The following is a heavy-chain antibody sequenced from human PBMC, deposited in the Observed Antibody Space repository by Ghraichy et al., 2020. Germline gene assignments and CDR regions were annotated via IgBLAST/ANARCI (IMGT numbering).Heavy chain of an antibody. V-gene: IGHV4-38-2*01. CDR2: TFHSGTT. CDR3: TGLETRQYLLSHFAF. Sequence: SETLSLTCSVSGYSISSGYFWGWIRQPPGKGLEWIASTFHSGTTYYNPSLESRVTISVDTSKNQVSLSLGSVTAADTAVYYCTGLETRQYLLSHFAFWGQGTLVTVSS. J-gene: IGHJ4*02. CDR1: GYSISSGYF. D-gene: IGHD3-3*02.